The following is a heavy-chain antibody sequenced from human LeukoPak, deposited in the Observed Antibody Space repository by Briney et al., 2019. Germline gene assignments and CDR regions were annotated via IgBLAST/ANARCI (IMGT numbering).Heavy chain of an antibody. D-gene: IGHD3-22*01. V-gene: IGHV4-4*09. CDR3: ARHPFYYDSSGYYEDY. CDR2: IYTSGST. Sequence: PSETLSPTCTVSGGSISSYYWSWIRQPPGKGLEWIGYIYTSGSTNYNPSLKSRVTISVDTSKNQFSLKLSSVTAADTAVYYCARHPFYYDSSGYYEDYWGQGTLVTVSS. CDR1: GGSISSYY. J-gene: IGHJ4*02.